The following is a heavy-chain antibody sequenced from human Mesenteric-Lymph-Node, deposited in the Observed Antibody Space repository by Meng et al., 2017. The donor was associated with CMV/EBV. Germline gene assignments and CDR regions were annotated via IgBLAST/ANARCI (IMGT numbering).Heavy chain of an antibody. J-gene: IGHJ4*02. Sequence: GSLRLSCAVSGGSISRSNWWSWVRQSPGKGLEWIGEIYHSGSTNYNPSLRSRVTVSVDKSKNQFFLKLTSVTAADTAVYYCARGGPHQSGFDFWGQGTLVTVSS. CDR2: IYHSGST. D-gene: IGHD3-10*01. CDR3: ARGGPHQSGFDF. V-gene: IGHV4-4*02. CDR1: GGSISRSNW.